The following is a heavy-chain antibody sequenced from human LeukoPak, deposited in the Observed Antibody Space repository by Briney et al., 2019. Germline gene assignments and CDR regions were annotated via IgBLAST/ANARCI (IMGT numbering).Heavy chain of an antibody. Sequence: PSETLSLTCTVSGASLSRDTYFWGWIRQSPEKGLEWIGSIDSSGTTHYNSSLKSRVVISVDTSRNQVSLNLTSVTSADTAVYYCARRGYIQLWLYWGQGTQVIVSS. J-gene: IGHJ4*02. CDR2: IDSSGTT. CDR1: GASLSRDTYF. CDR3: ARRGYIQLWLY. V-gene: IGHV4-39*01. D-gene: IGHD5-18*01.